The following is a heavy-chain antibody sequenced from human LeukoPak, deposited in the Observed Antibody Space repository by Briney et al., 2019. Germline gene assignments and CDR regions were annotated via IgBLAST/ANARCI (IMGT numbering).Heavy chain of an antibody. Sequence: ASVKVSCKASGYTFTGYYMHWVRQAPGQGLEWMGWINPNSGGTNYAQKFQGRVTMTRDTSIGTAYMELSRLRSDDTAVYYCARDCSSTSCYSSDRWGQGTLVTVSS. D-gene: IGHD2-2*01. V-gene: IGHV1-2*02. CDR1: GYTFTGYY. CDR2: INPNSGGT. CDR3: ARDCSSTSCYSSDR. J-gene: IGHJ4*02.